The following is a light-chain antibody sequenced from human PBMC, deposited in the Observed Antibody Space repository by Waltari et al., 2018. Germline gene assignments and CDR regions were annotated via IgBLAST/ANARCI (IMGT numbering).Light chain of an antibody. V-gene: IGLV3-1*01. CDR1: RVADTY. Sequence: SYELTQPPSVSVSPGQTATITCPGDRVADTYFWGYQQRPGQSPVLVIFHHSQRPSGIPVRVGGSTSGNTATLTIREAQTMDEADYYCQAWVSRTVVFGGGTKLTVL. CDR3: QAWVSRTVV. J-gene: IGLJ2*01. CDR2: HHS.